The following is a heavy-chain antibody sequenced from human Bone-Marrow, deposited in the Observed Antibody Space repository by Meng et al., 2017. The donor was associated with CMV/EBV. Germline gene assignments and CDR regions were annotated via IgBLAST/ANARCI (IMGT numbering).Heavy chain of an antibody. D-gene: IGHD2-21*01. CDR3: AREVNLPRDSDAFDL. J-gene: IGHJ3*01. V-gene: IGHV4-30-4*01. CDR2: MYSSGNA. CDR1: GGSISSGDHL. Sequence: SETLSLTCTVSGGSISSGDHLWSWVRQPPGKGLEWIAYMYSSGNAYYNPSLKSRVTISRDTSENQFSLTVTSVTAADTAVYYCAREVNLPRDSDAFDLWGRGTMVPSPQ.